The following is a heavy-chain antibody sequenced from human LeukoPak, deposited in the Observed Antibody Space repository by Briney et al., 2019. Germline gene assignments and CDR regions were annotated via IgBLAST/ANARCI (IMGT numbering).Heavy chain of an antibody. CDR1: GGSISSYF. CDR2: IYYSGST. V-gene: IGHV4-59*08. Sequence: PSETLSLTCTVSGGSISSYFWSWIRQPPGKGLEWIGYIYYSGSTNYNPSLKSRVTISVDTSKNQFSLKLSSVTAADTAVYYCATTYYYDGSGYYFMPPFDYWGQGTPVTVSS. J-gene: IGHJ4*02. CDR3: ATTYYYDGSGYYFMPPFDY. D-gene: IGHD3-22*01.